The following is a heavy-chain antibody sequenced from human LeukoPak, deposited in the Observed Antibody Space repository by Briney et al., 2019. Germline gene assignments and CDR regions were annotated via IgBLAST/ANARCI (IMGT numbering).Heavy chain of an antibody. D-gene: IGHD3-22*01. J-gene: IGHJ4*02. CDR2: IRYNGSAK. V-gene: IGHV3-30*02. CDR3: AKYYYEGTGASPLDY. Sequence: GGSLRLSCAASGFSFSSYGMHWVRQAPGEGLQWVSFIRYNGSAKYYADSVKGRSTISRDSSKSTLYLQMNSLRLEDTAIYYCAKYYYEGTGASPLDYWGQGTLVTVSS. CDR1: GFSFSSYG.